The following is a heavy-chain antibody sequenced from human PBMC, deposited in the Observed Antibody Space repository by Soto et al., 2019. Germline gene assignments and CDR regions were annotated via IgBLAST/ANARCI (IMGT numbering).Heavy chain of an antibody. CDR1: GFTFSSYW. V-gene: IGHV3-7*01. D-gene: IGHD6-6*01. CDR3: ARDSSSSEDYYYYGMDV. J-gene: IGHJ6*02. Sequence: GGVPRLSCAASGFTFSSYWMSWVRQAPGKGLEWVANIKQDGSEKYYVDSVKGRFTISRDNAKNSLYLQMNSLRAEDTAVYYCARDSSSSEDYYYYGMDVWGQGTTVTVSS. CDR2: IKQDGSEK.